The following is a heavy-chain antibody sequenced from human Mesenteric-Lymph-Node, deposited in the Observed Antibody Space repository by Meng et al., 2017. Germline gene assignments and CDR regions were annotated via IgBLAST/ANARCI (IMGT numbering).Heavy chain of an antibody. J-gene: IGHJ4*02. V-gene: IGHV4-59*08. Sequence: SETLSLTCTVSGGSISSYYWSWIRQPPGKGLEWIGYIYYSGSTNYNPSLKSRVTISVDTSKNQFSLKLSSVTAADTAVYYCARVGYSYGTGVRYFDYWGQGTLVTVSS. CDR1: GGSISSYY. CDR2: IYYSGST. CDR3: ARVGYSYGTGVRYFDY. D-gene: IGHD5-18*01.